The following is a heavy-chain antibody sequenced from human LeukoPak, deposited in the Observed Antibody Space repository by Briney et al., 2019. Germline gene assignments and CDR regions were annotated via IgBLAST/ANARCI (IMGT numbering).Heavy chain of an antibody. CDR3: AIDYGGNSGWFDP. J-gene: IGHJ5*02. Sequence: ASVKVSCKASGYPFTIYDINWVRQATGQGLEWIGWMNPNSGNTGYAQKFQGRVTITRNTAISTAYMELSSLRSEDTAIYYCAIDYGGNSGWFDPWGQGTLVTVSS. D-gene: IGHD4-23*01. CDR2: MNPNSGNT. CDR1: GYPFTIYD. V-gene: IGHV1-8*03.